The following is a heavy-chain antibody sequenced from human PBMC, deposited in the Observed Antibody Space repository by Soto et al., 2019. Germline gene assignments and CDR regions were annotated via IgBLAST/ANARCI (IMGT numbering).Heavy chain of an antibody. Sequence: EVQLVESGGGLVQPGGSLRLSCEASGFTFSSYWMSWVRQAPGKGLEWVANIKQDGSEKYYVDSVKGRFTISRDNAKNSLYLQMNSLRDEDTSVYYCARGSVDYGTDEDAFDIWGQGTMVTVSS. J-gene: IGHJ3*02. CDR3: ARGSVDYGTDEDAFDI. CDR2: IKQDGSEK. D-gene: IGHD4-17*01. V-gene: IGHV3-7*04. CDR1: GFTFSSYW.